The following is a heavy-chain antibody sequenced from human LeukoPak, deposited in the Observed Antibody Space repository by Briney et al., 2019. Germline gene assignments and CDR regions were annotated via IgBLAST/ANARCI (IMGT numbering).Heavy chain of an antibody. CDR3: ANCGNSGCHLIDY. J-gene: IGHJ4*02. D-gene: IGHD5-12*01. CDR1: GFTFSSYA. Sequence: QPGGSLRLSCAASGFTFSSYAMSWVRQAPGKGLEWVSAISGRTGGTYYADSVKGRFTISRDNSKSTLYLQMDSLRAEDTAVYYCANCGNSGCHLIDYWGQGTLVTVSS. CDR2: ISGRTGGT. V-gene: IGHV3-23*01.